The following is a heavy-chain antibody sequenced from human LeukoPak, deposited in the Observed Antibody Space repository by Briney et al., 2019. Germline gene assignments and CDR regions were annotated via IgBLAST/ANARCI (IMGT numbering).Heavy chain of an antibody. CDR2: IYTSGST. J-gene: IGHJ3*02. Sequence: SETLSLTCTVSGGSISSYYWSWIRQPAGKGLEWIGRIYTSGSTNYNPSLKSRVTMSVDTSKNQFSLKLSSVTAADTAVYYCARDLSYTPHWFGESLDAFDIWGQGTMVTVSS. CDR3: ARDLSYTPHWFGESLDAFDI. D-gene: IGHD3-10*01. CDR1: GGSISSYY. V-gene: IGHV4-4*07.